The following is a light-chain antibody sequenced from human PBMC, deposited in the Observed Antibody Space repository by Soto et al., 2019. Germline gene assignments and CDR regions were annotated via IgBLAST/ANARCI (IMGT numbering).Light chain of an antibody. Sequence: EIRLTQSPSSLSASVGDRVGIXCRASQGFSSYFDWYQQKPGKAPKLLIYAASLLHRGVPTRFSGSGSATDFTPTISSLQPEDFATYYCQQTLSFPPTFGQGTKVDIK. CDR1: QGFSSY. V-gene: IGKV1-9*01. J-gene: IGKJ1*01. CDR2: AAS. CDR3: QQTLSFPPT.